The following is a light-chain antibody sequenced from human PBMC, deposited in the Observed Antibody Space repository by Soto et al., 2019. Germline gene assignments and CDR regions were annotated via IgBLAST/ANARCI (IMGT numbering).Light chain of an antibody. J-gene: IGLJ3*02. V-gene: IGLV2-11*01. CDR2: AVN. CDR1: SSDVGDYNY. CDR3: CSSADSYTRV. Sequence: QSALTQPRSVSGSPGQSVTISCTGTSSDVGDYNYVSWYQQHPGKAPKLLIYAVNMRPSGVPDRFSGSKSGNTASLTISWFQAADAHHYSCCSSADSYTRVFGGGTQLTAL.